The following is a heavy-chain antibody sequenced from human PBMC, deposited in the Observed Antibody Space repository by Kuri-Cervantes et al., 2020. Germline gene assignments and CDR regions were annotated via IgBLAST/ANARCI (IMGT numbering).Heavy chain of an antibody. V-gene: IGHV3-9*01. Sequence: SLKISCAASGFTFDDYAMHWVRQAPGKGLEWVSGISWNSGSIGYADSVMGRFTISRDNAKNSLYLQMNSLKAEDTALYYCAKAATYDLITFGGDYWGQGTLVTVSS. CDR3: AKAATYDLITFGGDY. D-gene: IGHD3-16*01. CDR2: ISWNSGSI. J-gene: IGHJ4*02. CDR1: GFTFDDYA.